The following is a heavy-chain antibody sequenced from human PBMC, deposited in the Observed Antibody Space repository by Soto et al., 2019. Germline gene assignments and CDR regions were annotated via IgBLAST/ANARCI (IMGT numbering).Heavy chain of an antibody. CDR1: GFTFSSYS. CDR3: ARVGVESGRFWEVLPYYFDY. D-gene: IGHD3-10*01. Sequence: EVQLVESGGGLVKPGGSLRLSCAASGFTFSSYSMNWVRQAPGKGLEWVSAISSSSSYIYYADSVKGRFTVSRDNAKNSLYLQMNSLRAEATAVYYCARVGVESGRFWEVLPYYFDYLGQGTLGTGSS. V-gene: IGHV3-21*01. CDR2: ISSSSSYI. J-gene: IGHJ4*02.